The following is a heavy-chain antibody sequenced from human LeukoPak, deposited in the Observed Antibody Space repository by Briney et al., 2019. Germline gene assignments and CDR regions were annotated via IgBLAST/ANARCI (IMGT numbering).Heavy chain of an antibody. V-gene: IGHV4-34*01. Sequence: KPSETLSLTCAVYGGSFSGYYWSWLRQPPGKGLEWIGEINHSGSTNYNPSLKSRVTISVDTSKNQFSLKLSSVTAADTAVYYCARAYDFWSGYYRRYNWFDPWGQGTLVTVSS. CDR2: INHSGST. CDR1: GGSFSGYY. J-gene: IGHJ5*02. D-gene: IGHD3-3*01. CDR3: ARAYDFWSGYYRRYNWFDP.